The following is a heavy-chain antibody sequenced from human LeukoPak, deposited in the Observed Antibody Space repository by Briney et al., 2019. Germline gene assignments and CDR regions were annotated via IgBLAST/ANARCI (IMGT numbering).Heavy chain of an antibody. V-gene: IGHV3-23*01. CDR1: VFTFSSYA. CDR2: ICGSGGSK. Sequence: GGSLRLSCPGSVFTFSSYAMSWVRQPPGKGLEWVSAICGSGGSKYYVDSLKGRSTISIDNSMKTPSLQMNSLRAEDTAVYYCAKVRGTIFWSGRNWFDLWGQGTLVTV. D-gene: IGHD3-3*01. CDR3: AKVRGTIFWSGRNWFDL. J-gene: IGHJ5*02.